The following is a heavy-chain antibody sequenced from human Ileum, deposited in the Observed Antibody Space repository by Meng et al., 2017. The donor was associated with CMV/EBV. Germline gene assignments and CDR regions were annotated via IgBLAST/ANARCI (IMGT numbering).Heavy chain of an antibody. CDR2: INEDGRAK. CDR3: ARFASLGY. Sequence: GESLKISCATSGFTFVNIWMTWVRQAPGKGPEWVATINEDGRAKYYIDSVKGRFTISRDNAKTSLYLQMNDLRAGDTAIYYCARFASLGYWGQGTLVTVSS. J-gene: IGHJ4*02. D-gene: IGHD3-10*01. CDR1: GFTFVNIW. V-gene: IGHV3-7*01.